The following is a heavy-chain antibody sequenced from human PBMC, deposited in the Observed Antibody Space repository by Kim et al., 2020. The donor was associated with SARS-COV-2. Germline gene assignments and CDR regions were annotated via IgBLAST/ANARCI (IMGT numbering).Heavy chain of an antibody. CDR2: IYYSGST. CDR3: ARIEYGSGSLPLDY. V-gene: IGHV4-59*01. J-gene: IGHJ4*02. Sequence: SETLSLTCTVSGGSISSYYWSWIRQPPGKGLEWIGYIYYSGSTNYNPSLKSRVTISVDTSKNQFSLKLSSVTAADTAVYYCARIEYGSGSLPLDYWGQGTLVTVSS. D-gene: IGHD3-10*01. CDR1: GGSISSYY.